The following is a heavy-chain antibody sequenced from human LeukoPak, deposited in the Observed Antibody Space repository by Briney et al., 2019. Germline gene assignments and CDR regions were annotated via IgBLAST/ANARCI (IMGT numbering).Heavy chain of an antibody. CDR2: IYTSGST. J-gene: IGHJ5*02. V-gene: IGHV4-61*02. CDR3: ARHEFTMVRGVICWFDP. CDR1: GGSISSGSYY. Sequence: SQTLSLTCTVSGGSISSGSYYWSWIRQPAGKGLEWIGRIYTSGSTNYNPSLKSRVTISVDTSKNQFSLKLSSVTAADTAVYYCARHEFTMVRGVICWFDPWGQGTLVTVSS. D-gene: IGHD3-10*01.